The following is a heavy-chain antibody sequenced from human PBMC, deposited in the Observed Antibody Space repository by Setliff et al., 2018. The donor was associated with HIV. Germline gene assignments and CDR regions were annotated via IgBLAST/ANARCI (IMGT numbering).Heavy chain of an antibody. CDR1: GLIFSSYW. CDR2: IKQDGSEK. J-gene: IGHJ5*02. D-gene: IGHD1-20*01. Sequence: PGGSLRLSCAASGLIFSSYWMSWVRQAPGKGLEWVANIKQDGSEKYYVDSVKGRFTTSRDHAKNSLYLQMNSLRAEDRAVYYCARYKWNNWIFGWFDPWGQGTQVTVSS. CDR3: ARYKWNNWIFGWFDP. V-gene: IGHV3-7*03.